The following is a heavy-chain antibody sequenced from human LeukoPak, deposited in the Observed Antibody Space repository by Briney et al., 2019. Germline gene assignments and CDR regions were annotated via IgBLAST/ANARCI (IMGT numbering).Heavy chain of an antibody. J-gene: IGHJ1*01. V-gene: IGHV3-33*01. CDR3: ARDQGTTAVTSGYFPH. D-gene: IGHD4-23*01. CDR1: GFTFRSYG. CDR2: IWYDGSDK. Sequence: GGSLRLSCAASGFTFRSYGMHWVRQAPGKGLEWVAIIWYDGSDKYYADSVKGRFTISRDNSKDTVYLQMNSLRAEDTAVYYCARDQGTTAVTSGYFPHWGQGTLVTVSS.